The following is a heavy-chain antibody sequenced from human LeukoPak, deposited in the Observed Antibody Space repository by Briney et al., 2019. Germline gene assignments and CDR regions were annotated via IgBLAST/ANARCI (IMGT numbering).Heavy chain of an antibody. CDR1: GFTVSSNY. Sequence: PGGSLRLSCAASGFTVSSNYMSWVRQAPGKGLEWVSVIYSSGSTYYADSVKGRFTISRDNSKNTLYLQMNSLRAEDTAVYYCARFPQSSGWYWAFDYWGQGTLVTVSS. CDR3: ARFPQSSGWYWAFDY. CDR2: IYSSGST. D-gene: IGHD6-19*01. J-gene: IGHJ4*02. V-gene: IGHV3-66*01.